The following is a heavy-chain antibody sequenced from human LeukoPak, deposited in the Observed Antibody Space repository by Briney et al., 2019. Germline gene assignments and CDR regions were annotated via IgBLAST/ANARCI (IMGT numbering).Heavy chain of an antibody. CDR3: AASPWELDF. CDR2: IYNGRNT. CDR1: GVSINTYY. D-gene: IGHD1-26*01. J-gene: IGHJ4*02. V-gene: IGHV4-4*09. Sequence: SETLSLTCTVSGVSINTYYASWIRQAPGKGLEFIGFIYNGRNTNYNPSLKSRATISVDTSNNQFSLRLTSVTAADTAMYYCAASPWELDFWGQGTLVTVSS.